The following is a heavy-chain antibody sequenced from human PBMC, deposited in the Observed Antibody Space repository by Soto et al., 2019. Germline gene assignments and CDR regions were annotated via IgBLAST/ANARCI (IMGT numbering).Heavy chain of an antibody. V-gene: IGHV1-24*01. CDR3: ATEGVLITIFGVVTRHYYGMDV. CDR1: GCTLTELS. Sequence: ASVKVSCKVSGCTLTELSMHWVRQAPGKGLEWMGGFDPEDGETIYARKFQGRVTMTEDTSTDTAYMELSSLRSEDTAVYYCATEGVLITIFGVVTRHYYGMDVWGQGTTVTVSS. CDR2: FDPEDGET. J-gene: IGHJ6*02. D-gene: IGHD3-3*01.